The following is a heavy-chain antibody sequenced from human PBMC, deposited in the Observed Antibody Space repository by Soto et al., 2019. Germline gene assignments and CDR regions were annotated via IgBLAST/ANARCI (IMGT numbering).Heavy chain of an antibody. Sequence: SETLSLTCAVYGGSFSGYYWSWIRQPPGKGLEWIGEINHSGSTNYNPSLKSRVTISVDTSKNQFSLKLSSVTAADTAVYFCARGRREAGGSGSYFSGSYYYYMDVWDKGTTVTVSS. CDR1: GGSFSGYY. CDR3: ARGRREAGGSGSYFSGSYYYYMDV. V-gene: IGHV4-34*01. CDR2: INHSGST. J-gene: IGHJ6*03. D-gene: IGHD3-10*01.